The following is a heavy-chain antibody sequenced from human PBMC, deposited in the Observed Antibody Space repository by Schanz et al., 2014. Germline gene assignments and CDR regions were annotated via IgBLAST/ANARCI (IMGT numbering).Heavy chain of an antibody. CDR3: ARDLGEQWPKSFDI. Sequence: QVHLVQSGAEVKKPGSSVKVSCKASGGIFNTHTINWVRQAPGQGLEWMGRAIPIVAIANYAQKFQDRVTITADKSTSTAYMELSSLRSEDTAVYYCARDLGEQWPKSFDIWGQGTMVTVSS. J-gene: IGHJ3*02. D-gene: IGHD6-19*01. V-gene: IGHV1-69*08. CDR2: AIPIVAIA. CDR1: GGIFNTHT.